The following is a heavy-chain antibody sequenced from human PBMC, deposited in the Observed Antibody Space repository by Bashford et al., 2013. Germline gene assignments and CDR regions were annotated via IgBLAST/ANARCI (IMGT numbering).Heavy chain of an antibody. CDR3: ASRIVDRGTDAFDV. J-gene: IGHJ3*01. D-gene: IGHD2/OR15-2a*01. Sequence: WIRQPPGKGLEWIGEINHSGSTNYNPSLKSRVTISVDTSKNQFSLKLSSVTAADTAVYYCASRIVDRGTDAFDVWGQGTMVTVSS. V-gene: IGHV4-34*01. CDR2: INHSGST.